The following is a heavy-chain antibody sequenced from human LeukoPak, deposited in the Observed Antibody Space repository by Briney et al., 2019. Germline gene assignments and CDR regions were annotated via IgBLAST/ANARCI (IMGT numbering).Heavy chain of an antibody. CDR2: INHSGST. J-gene: IGHJ5*02. CDR3: ARGVVPPEEYQLLSSNPNDQGWLDP. V-gene: IGHV4-34*01. D-gene: IGHD2-2*01. CDR1: GGSSSGYY. Sequence: SETLSLTCAVYGGSSSGYYWSWIRQPPGKGLEWIGEINHSGSTNYNPSLKSRVTISVDTSKNQFSLKLSSVTAADTAVYYCARGVVPPEEYQLLSSNPNDQGWLDPWGQGTLVTVSS.